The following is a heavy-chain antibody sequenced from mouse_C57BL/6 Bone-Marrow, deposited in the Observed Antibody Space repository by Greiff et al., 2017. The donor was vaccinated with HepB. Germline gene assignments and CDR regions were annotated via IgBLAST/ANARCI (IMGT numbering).Heavy chain of an antibody. J-gene: IGHJ1*03. D-gene: IGHD1-1*01. CDR2: IHPNSGST. CDR3: ARSRHYYGSSYRYFDV. Sequence: QVQLKQSGAELVKPGASVKLSCKASGYTFTSYWMHWVKQRPGQGLEWIGMIHPNSGSTNYNEKFKSKATLTVDKSSSTAYMQLSSLTSEDSAVYYCARSRHYYGSSYRYFDVWGTGTTVTVSS. CDR1: GYTFTSYW. V-gene: IGHV1-64*01.